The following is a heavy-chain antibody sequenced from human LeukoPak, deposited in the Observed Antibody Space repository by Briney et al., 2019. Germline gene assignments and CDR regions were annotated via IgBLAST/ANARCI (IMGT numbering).Heavy chain of an antibody. CDR3: ARAGYSRTFDY. CDR2: INPSGGST. Sequence: ASVKVSYKASGYTFTSYYMHWVRQAPGQGLEWMGIINPSGGSTSYAQKFQGRVTMTRDTSTSTVYMELSSLRSEDTAVYYCARAGYSRTFDYWGQGTLVTVSS. V-gene: IGHV1-46*01. D-gene: IGHD6-13*01. CDR1: GYTFTSYY. J-gene: IGHJ4*02.